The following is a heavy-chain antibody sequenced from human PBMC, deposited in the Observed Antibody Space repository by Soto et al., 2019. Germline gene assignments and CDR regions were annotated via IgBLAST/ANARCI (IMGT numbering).Heavy chain of an antibody. J-gene: IGHJ5*02. CDR1: GFSLTTSGVG. D-gene: IGHD1-1*01. Sequence: QITLNESGPALVKPTQTLTLTCTFSGFSLTTSGVGVHWLRQPPGKALEWLAVIYGDDDKRYNPSLETRLTITNDTSKNHVVLTMTNMDPLDTATYYCAHNPSYCSNWYIRDDWFDPWGQGTLVTVSS. CDR2: IYGDDDK. V-gene: IGHV2-5*02. CDR3: AHNPSYCSNWYIRDDWFDP.